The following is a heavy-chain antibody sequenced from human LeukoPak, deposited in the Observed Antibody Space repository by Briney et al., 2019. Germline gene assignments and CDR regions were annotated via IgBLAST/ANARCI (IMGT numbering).Heavy chain of an antibody. Sequence: GGSLRLSCAASGFTLNTYTMNWVRQPPGKGLEWVSNIGTSSTTIYYADSVRGRFTISRDNAKNALYLQMNSLRVEDTAVYYCARDRHIAGAGYYFDYWGQGTLVTVSS. D-gene: IGHD6-19*01. V-gene: IGHV3-48*04. CDR1: GFTLNTYT. CDR3: ARDRHIAGAGYYFDY. CDR2: IGTSSTTI. J-gene: IGHJ4*02.